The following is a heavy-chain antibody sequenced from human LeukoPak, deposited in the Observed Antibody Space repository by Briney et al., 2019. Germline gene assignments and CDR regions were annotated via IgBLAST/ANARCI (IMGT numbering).Heavy chain of an antibody. CDR2: IYYSGST. D-gene: IGHD2-15*01. CDR3: ARHGVDATPDYFDN. CDR1: GGSLSSNH. V-gene: IGHV4-59*08. Sequence: SETLSLTCIVSGGSLSSNHWSWIRQPPGKGLEWIGYIYYSGSTKYNPSLKSRVTISVDTSKNQFSLKLSSVTAADTAVYFCARHGVDATPDYFDNWGQGTLITVSS. J-gene: IGHJ4*02.